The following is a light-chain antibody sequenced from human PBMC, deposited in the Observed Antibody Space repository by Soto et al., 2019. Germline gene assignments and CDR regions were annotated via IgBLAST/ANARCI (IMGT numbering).Light chain of an antibody. V-gene: IGLV2-14*01. CDR3: SSYTSSSFWV. CDR2: EVS. CDR1: SSDVGGYNY. Sequence: QSALTQPASVSGSPGQSITISCTGTSSDVGGYNYVSWYQQNPGKAPKLMIYEVSNRPSGVSNRFSGSKSGNTASLTISGLQAEDEADYYCSSYTSSSFWVFGGGTKLTVL. J-gene: IGLJ3*02.